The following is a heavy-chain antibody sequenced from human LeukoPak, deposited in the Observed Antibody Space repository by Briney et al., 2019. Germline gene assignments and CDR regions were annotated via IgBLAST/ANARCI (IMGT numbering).Heavy chain of an antibody. CDR1: GFTFSSYA. CDR3: AKDYYYDSRGYYSYFDY. J-gene: IGHJ4*02. Sequence: GGFLRLSCAASGFTFSSYAMSWVRQAPGKGLEWVTGISGSGGSTYYADSAKGRFTISRDNPKNTLYLQMNSLGAEDTAVYYCAKDYYYDSRGYYSYFDYWGQGTLVTVSS. CDR2: ISGSGGST. V-gene: IGHV3-23*01. D-gene: IGHD3-22*01.